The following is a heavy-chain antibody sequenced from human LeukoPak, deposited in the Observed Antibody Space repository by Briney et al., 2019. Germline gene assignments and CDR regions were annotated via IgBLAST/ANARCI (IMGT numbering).Heavy chain of an antibody. D-gene: IGHD3-22*01. CDR1: GFTFNSYA. V-gene: IGHV3-23*01. Sequence: PGGSLRLSCAASGFTFNSYAMNWVRQAPGKGLEWVSGISGSGGSTDYADSVKGRFTISRGNSKNTVYMQMNSLRAEDTAVYYCAKRSGSSGYYTLFDYWGQGTLVTVSS. CDR2: ISGSGGST. J-gene: IGHJ4*02. CDR3: AKRSGSSGYYTLFDY.